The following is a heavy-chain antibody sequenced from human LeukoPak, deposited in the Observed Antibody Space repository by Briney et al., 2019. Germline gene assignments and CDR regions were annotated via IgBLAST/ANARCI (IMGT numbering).Heavy chain of an antibody. CDR2: FDPEDGET. CDR1: GYTFTELS. V-gene: IGHV1-24*01. Sequence: GASVKVSCKVSGYTFTELSMHWVRQAPGKGREWMGGFDPEDGETNSTQKFQGRVTMTEDTSTDTAYMGLSSLRSEDTAVYFCATFDITMVRGVIITLQWFDPWGQGTLVTVSS. CDR3: ATFDITMVRGVIITLQWFDP. J-gene: IGHJ5*02. D-gene: IGHD3-10*01.